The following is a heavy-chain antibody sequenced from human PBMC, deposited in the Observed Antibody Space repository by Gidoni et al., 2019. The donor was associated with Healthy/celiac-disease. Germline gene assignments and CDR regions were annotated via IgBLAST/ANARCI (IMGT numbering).Heavy chain of an antibody. Sequence: EVQLVESGGGLVQPGGSLRLSCAASGFTFSSYRMNWVRQAPGKGLEWVSYISSSSSTIYYADSVKGRFTISRDNAKNSLYLQMNSLRDEDTAVYYCARDSRLGREIFGADDYWGQGTLVTVSS. D-gene: IGHD3-3*01. CDR1: GFTFSSYR. V-gene: IGHV3-48*02. CDR2: ISSSSSTI. J-gene: IGHJ4*02. CDR3: ARDSRLGREIFGADDY.